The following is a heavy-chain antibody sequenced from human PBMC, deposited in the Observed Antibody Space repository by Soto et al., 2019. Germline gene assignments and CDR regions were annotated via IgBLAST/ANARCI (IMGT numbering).Heavy chain of an antibody. CDR2: IYYSGST. D-gene: IGHD2-2*01. CDR3: ARHVHQLYNWFDP. CDR1: GGSISSSSYY. Sequence: QLQLQESGPGLVKPSEILSLTCTVSGGSISSSSYYWGWIRQPPGKGLEWIGSIYYSGSTYYNPSLKSRVTISVDTSKNQFSLKLSSVTAADTAVYYCARHVHQLYNWFDPWGQGTLVTVSS. V-gene: IGHV4-39*01. J-gene: IGHJ5*02.